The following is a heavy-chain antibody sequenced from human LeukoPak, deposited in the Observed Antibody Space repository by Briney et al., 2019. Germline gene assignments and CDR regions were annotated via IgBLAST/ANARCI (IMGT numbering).Heavy chain of an antibody. J-gene: IGHJ4*02. CDR1: GYTFTSYY. Sequence: ASVKVSCKASGYTFTSYYMHWVRQAPGQGLEWMGIINPSGGSTSYAPKFQGRVTMTRDTSTSTVYMELSSLRSEDTAVYYCARGSKVVVAAKRGYSYGFQEYYFDYWGQGTLVTVSS. V-gene: IGHV1-46*01. CDR3: ARGSKVVVAAKRGYSYGFQEYYFDY. CDR2: INPSGGST. D-gene: IGHD5-18*01.